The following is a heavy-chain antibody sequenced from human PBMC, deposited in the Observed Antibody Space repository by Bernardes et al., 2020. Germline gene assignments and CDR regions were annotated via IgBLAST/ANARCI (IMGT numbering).Heavy chain of an antibody. D-gene: IGHD2-15*01. CDR2: TYYRSKWYN. V-gene: IGHV6-1*01. J-gene: IGHJ6*03. CDR3: ARDLGIVVVVAATIRMPSYYYYYYMDV. CDR1: GDSVSSNSAA. Sequence: SQTLSLTCAISGDSVSSNSAAWNWIRQSPSRGLEWLGRTYYRSKWYNDYAVSVKSRITINPDTSKNQFSLQLNSVTPEDTAVYYCARDLGIVVVVAATIRMPSYYYYYYMDVWGKGTTVTVSS.